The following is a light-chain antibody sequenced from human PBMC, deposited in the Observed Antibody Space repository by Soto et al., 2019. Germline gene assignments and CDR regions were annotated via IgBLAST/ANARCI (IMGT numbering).Light chain of an antibody. CDR1: QNINNY. J-gene: IGKJ1*01. CDR2: AAS. Sequence: DVQMTQSPSSLSASVGDRVTITCRASQNINNYLNWYQQKPGKAPKLLIYAASGLQSGVPSRFSGSGSVTDFTLTISSLQPEDFATYYGQQSYSTLRGTFGQGTKVEIK. V-gene: IGKV1-39*01. CDR3: QQSYSTLRGT.